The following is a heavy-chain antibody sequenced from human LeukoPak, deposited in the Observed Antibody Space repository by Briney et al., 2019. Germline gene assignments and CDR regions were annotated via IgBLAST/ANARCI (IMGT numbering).Heavy chain of an antibody. CDR1: GESLSKYY. CDR2: INHRGST. J-gene: IGHJ4*02. Sequence: SETLSLTCAVYGESLSKYYWTWIRQSPGKGLEWIGEINHRGSTNLNPSLKSRVTLSVDTSKHQFSLKLTSVTAADAAVYYCASSVGFTDYWGQGGLVSVSS. CDR3: ASSVGFTDY. V-gene: IGHV4-34*01. D-gene: IGHD1-26*01.